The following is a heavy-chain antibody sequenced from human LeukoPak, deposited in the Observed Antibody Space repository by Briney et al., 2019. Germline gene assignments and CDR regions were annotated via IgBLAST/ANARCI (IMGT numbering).Heavy chain of an antibody. D-gene: IGHD5-18*01. J-gene: IGHJ4*02. Sequence: PGGSLRLSCVGSAFTFSEYSMSWIRQAPGRELEWISSITESGGTEYYADSVKGRSSISRDNAKSALYLQMNSLRAEDTAVYYCARPPEGYSYGFYFGHWGQGAPVIVSS. CDR3: ARPPEGYSYGFYFGH. CDR1: AFTFSEYS. CDR2: ITESGGTE. V-gene: IGHV3-11*01.